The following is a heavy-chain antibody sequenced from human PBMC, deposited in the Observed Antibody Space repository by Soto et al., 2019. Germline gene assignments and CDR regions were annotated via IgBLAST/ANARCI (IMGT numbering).Heavy chain of an antibody. Sequence: QIQLVQSGPEVKKPGASMKVSCKAYDFSFTSHGISWVRQAPGQGLEWMGWISPYNGNTDYAQQFQGRVTMTTDTSTSAAYMELRSLRSDDTAMYFCAIYQLELFRFDYWGQGTLVTVSS. CDR2: ISPYNGNT. V-gene: IGHV1-18*04. CDR3: AIYQLELFRFDY. CDR1: DFSFTSHG. J-gene: IGHJ4*02. D-gene: IGHD2-2*01.